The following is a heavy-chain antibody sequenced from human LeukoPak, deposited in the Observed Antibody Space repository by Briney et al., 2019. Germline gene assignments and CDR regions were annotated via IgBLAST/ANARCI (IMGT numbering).Heavy chain of an antibody. CDR3: ARGSLWFGELNYFDY. Sequence: SETLSLTCTASGGSISSYYWSWIRQPPGKGLEWIGYIYYSGSTNYNPSLKSRVTISVDTSKNQFSLKLSSVTAADTAVYYCARGSLWFGELNYFDYWGQGTLVSVSS. D-gene: IGHD3-10*01. CDR1: GGSISSYY. CDR2: IYYSGST. V-gene: IGHV4-59*01. J-gene: IGHJ4*02.